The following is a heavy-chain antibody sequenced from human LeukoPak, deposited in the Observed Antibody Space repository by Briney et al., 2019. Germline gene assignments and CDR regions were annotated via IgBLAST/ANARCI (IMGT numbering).Heavy chain of an antibody. V-gene: IGHV1-69*04. Sequence: GASVKVSCKASGGTFSSYAISWVRQAPGQGLEWMGRIIPILGIANYAQKFQGRVTITADKSTSTAYMELSSLRSEDTAVYYCARPARRYYDFWSGSPDWFDPWGQGTLVTVSS. J-gene: IGHJ5*02. D-gene: IGHD3-3*01. CDR2: IIPILGIA. CDR3: ARPARRYYDFWSGSPDWFDP. CDR1: GGTFSSYA.